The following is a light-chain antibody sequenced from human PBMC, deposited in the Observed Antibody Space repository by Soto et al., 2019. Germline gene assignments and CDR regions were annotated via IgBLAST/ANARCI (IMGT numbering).Light chain of an antibody. CDR2: DAS. Sequence: AIQLTQSPSSLSASVGDRVTITCRASQGIRSALAWYQQKPGKAPKVPIYDASSLKSGVPSRFSGSVSGTDFTLTIISLEAEDFATYDCQQFNDYPRTFGQGTKVEIK. CDR1: QGIRSA. V-gene: IGKV1D-13*01. CDR3: QQFNDYPRT. J-gene: IGKJ1*01.